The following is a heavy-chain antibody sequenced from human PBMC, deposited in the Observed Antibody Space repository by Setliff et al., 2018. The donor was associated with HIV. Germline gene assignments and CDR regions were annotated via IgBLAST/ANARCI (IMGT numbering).Heavy chain of an antibody. CDR3: ARGRDWAKTGDF. V-gene: IGHV4-34*01. J-gene: IGHJ4*02. Sequence: ETLSLTCAVSGVSFSGDYWSWVRQPPGKGLEWIAEVHPSGSINYNSSLKSRVAISVDTSNSQFSLTMTSVTAADTAVYYCARGRDWAKTGDFWGQGALVTVSS. D-gene: IGHD3-9*01. CDR1: GVSFSGDY. CDR2: VHPSGSI.